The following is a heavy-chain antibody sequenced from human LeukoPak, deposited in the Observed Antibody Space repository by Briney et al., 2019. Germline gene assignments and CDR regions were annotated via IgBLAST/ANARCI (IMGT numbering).Heavy chain of an antibody. CDR1: GFTFSSYG. D-gene: IGHD3-10*01. Sequence: GGSLRLSCAASGFTFSSYGMHWVRQAPGKGLEWVAFIRYDGSNKYYADSVKGRFTISRDNSKNTLYLQMNSLRAEDTAVYYCAKDAYYYGSGSWNYFDYWGQGTLVTVSS. V-gene: IGHV3-30*02. CDR3: AKDAYYYGSGSWNYFDY. J-gene: IGHJ4*02. CDR2: IRYDGSNK.